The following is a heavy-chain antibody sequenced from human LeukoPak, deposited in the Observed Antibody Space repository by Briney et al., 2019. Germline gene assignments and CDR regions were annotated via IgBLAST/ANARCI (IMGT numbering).Heavy chain of an antibody. Sequence: GGSLRLPCAASGFTFSTYAMTWVRQVPGKGLEWVSVISGSGGSTYYADSVKGRFTLSRDNSKNTIYLQMNSMRAEDTAVYYCAESIGGVVVVAADYWGQGTLVTVSS. V-gene: IGHV3-23*01. CDR2: ISGSGGST. J-gene: IGHJ4*02. CDR1: GFTFSTYA. D-gene: IGHD2-15*01. CDR3: AESIGGVVVVAADY.